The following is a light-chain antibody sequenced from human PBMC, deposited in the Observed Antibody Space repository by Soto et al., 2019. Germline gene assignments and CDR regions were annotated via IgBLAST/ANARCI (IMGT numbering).Light chain of an antibody. CDR3: QSYDSSLSGYVV. Sequence: QSVLTQPPSVSGAPGQRVTTSCTGSSSNIGAGYDVHWYQQLPGTAPKLLIYGNSNRPSGVPDRFSGSKSGTSASLAITGLQAEDEADYSCQSYDSSLSGYVVFGGGTKLTVL. J-gene: IGLJ2*01. CDR2: GNS. V-gene: IGLV1-40*01. CDR1: SSNIGAGYD.